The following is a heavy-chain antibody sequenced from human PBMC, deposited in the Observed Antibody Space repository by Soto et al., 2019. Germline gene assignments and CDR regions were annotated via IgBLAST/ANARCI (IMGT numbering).Heavy chain of an antibody. CDR3: AREWYYGDPFDY. D-gene: IGHD4-17*01. V-gene: IGHV4-30-4*01. J-gene: IGHJ4*02. CDR2: IYYSGST. Sequence: SETLSLTCTVSGGSISSGDYYWSWIRQPPGKGLEWIGYIYYSGSTYYNPSLKSRVTISVDTSKNQFSLKLSSVTAADTAVYYCAREWYYGDPFDYWGQGTLVTVSS. CDR1: GGSISSGDYY.